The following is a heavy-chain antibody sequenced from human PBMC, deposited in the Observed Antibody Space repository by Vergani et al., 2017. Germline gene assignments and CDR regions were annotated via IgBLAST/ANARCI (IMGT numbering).Heavy chain of an antibody. CDR3: AKDWSNGGSGWYIISAQNWFDP. V-gene: IGHV3-20*04. CDR1: GFTFDDYG. Sequence: EVQLVESGGGVVRPGGSLRLSCAASGFTFDDYGMSWVRQAPGKGMEWVSGINWNGGSTGYADSVKGRFTISRDNAKNSLYLQMNSLRAEDTALYYCAKDWSNGGSGWYIISAQNWFDPWGQRTLVTVSS. J-gene: IGHJ5*02. D-gene: IGHD6-19*01. CDR2: INWNGGST.